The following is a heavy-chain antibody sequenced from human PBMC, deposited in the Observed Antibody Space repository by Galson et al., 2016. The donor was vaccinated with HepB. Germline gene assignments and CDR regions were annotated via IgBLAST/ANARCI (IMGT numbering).Heavy chain of an antibody. CDR1: GGTLSSYG. CDR3: ARGEIGAPLEY. CDR2: IIPMFGTA. V-gene: IGHV1-69*13. D-gene: IGHD6-6*01. Sequence: SVKVSCKASGGTLSSYGVSWVRQAPGQGLEWMGGIIPMFGTAYYTQKFQGRVTITADESTSTAYMELSSLTSDDTAMYLCARGEIGAPLEYWGQGTLVTVSS. J-gene: IGHJ4*02.